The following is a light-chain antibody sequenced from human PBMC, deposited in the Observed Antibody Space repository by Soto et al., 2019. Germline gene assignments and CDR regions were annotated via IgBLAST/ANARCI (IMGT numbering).Light chain of an antibody. CDR2: GAS. CDR3: HQYDNAPQT. Sequence: MTQSPSTLSASVGDRVTITCRTSQSISSWLAWFQQKPGQAPRVLIYGASKRATGIPDRFSGSGSGTDFSLTISRLEPEDFAVYYCHQYDNAPQTYGQGTKVDIK. J-gene: IGKJ2*01. V-gene: IGKV3D-15*01. CDR1: QSISSW.